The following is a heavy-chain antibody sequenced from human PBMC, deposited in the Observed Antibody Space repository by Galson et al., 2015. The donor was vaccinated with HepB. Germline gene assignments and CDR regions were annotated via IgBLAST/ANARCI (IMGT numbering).Heavy chain of an antibody. V-gene: IGHV3-30*04. J-gene: IGHJ4*02. Sequence: SLRLSCAASGFTLSSFAMHWVRQAPGRGLEWVALLSHDGTNKYYADSVKGRFSVSRDNSKNTLYLQMNSLRAGDTAMYYCARETAITVIRGVILPGAPVDNWGQGTLVTVSS. D-gene: IGHD3-10*01. CDR2: LSHDGTNK. CDR3: ARETAITVIRGVILPGAPVDN. CDR1: GFTLSSFA.